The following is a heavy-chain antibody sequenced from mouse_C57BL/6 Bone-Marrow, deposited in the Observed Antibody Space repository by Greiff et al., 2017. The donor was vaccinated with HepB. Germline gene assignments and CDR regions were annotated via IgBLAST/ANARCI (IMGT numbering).Heavy chain of an antibody. D-gene: IGHD2-4*01. J-gene: IGHJ4*01. CDR1: GYTFTSYW. CDR2: IYPGSGST. Sequence: QVQLQQPGAELVKPGASVKMSCKASGYTFTSYWITWVKQRPGQGLEWIGDIYPGSGSTNYNEKFKSKATLTVDTSSSTAYMQLSSLTSEDSAVYYCARCGLRRPNAMDYWGQGTSVTVSS. CDR3: ARCGLRRPNAMDY. V-gene: IGHV1-55*01.